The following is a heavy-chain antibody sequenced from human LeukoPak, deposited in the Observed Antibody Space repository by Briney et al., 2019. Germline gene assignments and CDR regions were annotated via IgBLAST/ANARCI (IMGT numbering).Heavy chain of an antibody. CDR2: ISSSGGTI. CDR3: ARDSSGWVTDY. V-gene: IGHV3-48*03. J-gene: IGHJ4*02. Sequence: PGRSLRLSCAASGFTFSSYGMHWVRQAPGKGLEWVSYISSSGGTIYYADSVKGRFTISRDNAKNSLYLQMNSLRAKDTAVYYCARDSSGWVTDYWGQGTLVTVSS. D-gene: IGHD6-19*01. CDR1: GFTFSSYG.